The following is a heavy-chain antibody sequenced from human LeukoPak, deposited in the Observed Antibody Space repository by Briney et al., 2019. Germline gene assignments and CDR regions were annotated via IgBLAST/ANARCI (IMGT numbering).Heavy chain of an antibody. J-gene: IGHJ6*02. Sequence: ASVKVSCKASGYTFTGYYMHWVRQAPGQGLEWMGWINPNSGGTNYAQKFQGRVTMTRDTSISTAYMELSRLRSDDTAVYYCARESAYGSGSYFGMDVWGQGTTVTVSS. CDR3: ARESAYGSGSYFGMDV. V-gene: IGHV1-2*02. CDR1: GYTFTGYY. CDR2: INPNSGGT. D-gene: IGHD3-10*01.